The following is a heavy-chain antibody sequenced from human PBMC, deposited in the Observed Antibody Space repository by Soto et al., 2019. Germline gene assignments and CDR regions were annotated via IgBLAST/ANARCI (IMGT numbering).Heavy chain of an antibody. CDR1: GFTFSSYW. Sequence: PGGSLRLSCAASGFTFSSYWMSWVRQAPGKGLEWVANIKQDGSEKYYVDSVKGRFTISRDNAKNSLYLQMNSLRAEDTAVYYCARVPSFIAAAGTQYFDYWGQGTLVTVSS. D-gene: IGHD6-13*01. V-gene: IGHV3-7*01. CDR3: ARVPSFIAAAGTQYFDY. CDR2: IKQDGSEK. J-gene: IGHJ4*02.